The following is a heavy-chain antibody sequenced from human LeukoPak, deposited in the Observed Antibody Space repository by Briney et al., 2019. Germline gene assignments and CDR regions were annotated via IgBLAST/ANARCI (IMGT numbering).Heavy chain of an antibody. CDR1: GGSISSYY. D-gene: IGHD3-10*01. CDR3: ATSPMWFGELFGSYYMDV. J-gene: IGHJ6*03. Sequence: SETLSLTCTVSGGSISSYYCSWIRQPPGKGLEWIGEINHSGSTNYNPSLKSRVTISVDTSKNQFSLKLSSLTAADTAVYYCATSPMWFGELFGSYYMDVWGKGTTVTISS. V-gene: IGHV4-34*01. CDR2: INHSGST.